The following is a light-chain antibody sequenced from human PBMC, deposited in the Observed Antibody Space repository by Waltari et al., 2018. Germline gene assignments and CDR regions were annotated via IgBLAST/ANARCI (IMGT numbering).Light chain of an antibody. Sequence: TLSCRASQSISRYLAWYQQKPGQAPRLLIYAASSRATGIPDRFSGSGSGTDFSLTISRLEPEDFAVYYCQNHERLPAMFGQGTKVEIK. CDR3: QNHERLPAM. CDR2: AAS. J-gene: IGKJ1*01. CDR1: QSISRY. V-gene: IGKV3-20*01.